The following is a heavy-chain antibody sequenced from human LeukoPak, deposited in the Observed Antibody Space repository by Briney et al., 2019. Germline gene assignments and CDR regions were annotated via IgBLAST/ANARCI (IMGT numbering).Heavy chain of an antibody. CDR1: GYTLTELS. CDR3: ATGGIAVARFDY. V-gene: IGHV1-24*01. D-gene: IGHD6-19*01. J-gene: IGHJ4*02. Sequence: ASVKVSCKVSGYTLTELSMHWVRQAPGKGLAWMGGFDPEDGETIYAQKFQGRVTMTEDTSTDTAYMELSSLRSEDTAVYYCATGGIAVARFDYWGQGTLVTVSS. CDR2: FDPEDGET.